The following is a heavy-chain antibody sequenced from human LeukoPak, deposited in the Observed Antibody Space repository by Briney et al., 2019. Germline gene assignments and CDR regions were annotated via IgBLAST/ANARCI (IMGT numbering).Heavy chain of an antibody. CDR3: ARITFVVEGYGMDV. CDR2: IYDSEGT. CDR1: GVSISNAGYL. Sequence: TSETLSLTCTVSGVSISNAGYLWSWIRQPPGKGLEYIGYIYDSEGTYYNPSLKSRVTISVDTSKNQFSLSLSSVTAADTAVYYCARITFVVEGYGMDVWGQGTTVTVSS. V-gene: IGHV4-30-2*01. J-gene: IGHJ6*02. D-gene: IGHD2-21*01.